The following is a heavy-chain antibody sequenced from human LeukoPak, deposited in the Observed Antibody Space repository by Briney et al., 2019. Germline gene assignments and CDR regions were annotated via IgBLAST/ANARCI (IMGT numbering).Heavy chain of an antibody. CDR3: VKTIVGATFDY. D-gene: IGHD1-26*01. V-gene: IGHV3-64D*09. CDR2: INGNGDGT. CDR1: GFXFSSYS. Sequence: GGSLRLSCAASGFXFSSYSMNWVRQAPGKGLEYVAGINGNGDGTHHADSVKGRFTISRDNSKDMLYLQMRSLRVEDTAVYYCVKTIVGATFDYWGQGTLVTVSS. J-gene: IGHJ4*02.